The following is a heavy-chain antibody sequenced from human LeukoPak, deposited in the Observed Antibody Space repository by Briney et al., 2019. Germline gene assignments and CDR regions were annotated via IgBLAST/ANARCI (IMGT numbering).Heavy chain of an antibody. CDR2: IYTSGST. V-gene: IGHV4-4*07. Sequence: PSETLSLTCTVSGGSISSYYWSWIRQPAGKGLEWIGRIYTSGSTNYNPSLKSRVTMSVDTSKNQFSLKLSSVTAADTAVYYCASRPFYYDSSGDTPYYFDYWGQGTLVTVSS. J-gene: IGHJ4*02. CDR1: GGSISSYY. D-gene: IGHD3-22*01. CDR3: ASRPFYYDSSGDTPYYFDY.